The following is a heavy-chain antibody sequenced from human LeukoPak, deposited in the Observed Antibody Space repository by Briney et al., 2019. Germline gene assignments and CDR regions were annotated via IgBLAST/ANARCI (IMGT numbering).Heavy chain of an antibody. V-gene: IGHV4-4*07. J-gene: IGHJ5*02. D-gene: IGHD2-15*01. CDR2: MDTSGHT. CDR1: GGSISGYY. CDR3: ARHWSHSVAQFGRSYWFDP. Sequence: PSETLSLTCIVSGGSISGYYWSWIRQPAGKGLEWIGHMDTSGHTNYNSSLMSRVTMSVDTSKHQFSLRLTSVTAADTAVYYCARHWSHSVAQFGRSYWFDPWGQGTLVTVSS.